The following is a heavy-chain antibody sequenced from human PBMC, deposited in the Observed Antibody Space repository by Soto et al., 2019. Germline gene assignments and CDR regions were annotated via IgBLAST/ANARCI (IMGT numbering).Heavy chain of an antibody. J-gene: IGHJ4*02. CDR1: GYTFTSYA. CDR3: ARAPGAAFDY. D-gene: IGHD3-3*02. V-gene: IGHV1-3*01. Sequence: QVQLVQSGAEVKKPGASVKVSCKASGYTFTSYAMHWVRQAPGQRLEWMGWINAGNANTKYSQKFQGRVTITRDTSASTDYMELSSLRSEDTAVYYCARAPGAAFDYWGQGTLVTVSS. CDR2: INAGNANT.